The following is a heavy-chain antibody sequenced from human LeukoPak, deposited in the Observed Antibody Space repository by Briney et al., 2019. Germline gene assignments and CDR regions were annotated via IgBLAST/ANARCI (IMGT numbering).Heavy chain of an antibody. Sequence: GGSLRLSCAVSGITLSNYGMSWVRQAPGKGLEWVSGISGSGGNTYYADSVKGRFTISRDNSKNTLYLQMNSLRAEDTAVYFCEKRGVVIRVILVGFHKEAYYFDSGGQGALVTVSS. D-gene: IGHD3-22*01. CDR3: EKRGVVIRVILVGFHKEAYYFDS. CDR1: GITLSNYG. CDR2: ISGSGGNT. V-gene: IGHV3-23*01. J-gene: IGHJ4*02.